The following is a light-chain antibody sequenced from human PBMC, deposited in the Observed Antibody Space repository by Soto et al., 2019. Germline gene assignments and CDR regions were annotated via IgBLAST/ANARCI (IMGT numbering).Light chain of an antibody. Sequence: EIVLTQSPGTLSLSPGERATLSCRASQSVSSSYLAWYQQTPGQAPRLLIYGASSRATGIPDRCSGRGSGTDFTLTIIRRMPEDFVVYYCQQYVSAPPCTFGQGTKLEIK. V-gene: IGKV3-20*01. CDR2: GAS. J-gene: IGKJ2*02. CDR1: QSVSSSY. CDR3: QQYVSAPPCT.